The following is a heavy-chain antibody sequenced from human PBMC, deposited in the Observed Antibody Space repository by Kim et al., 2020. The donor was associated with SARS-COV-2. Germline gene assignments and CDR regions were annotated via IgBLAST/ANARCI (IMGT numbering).Heavy chain of an antibody. V-gene: IGHV1-46*01. Sequence: YSPKFRGRLTLNRDMSPTTAYMELSSLTSDDTGIYFCAREPSSGTSYFDYWGQGTLVTVSS. J-gene: IGHJ4*02. CDR3: AREPSSGTSYFDY. D-gene: IGHD3-10*01.